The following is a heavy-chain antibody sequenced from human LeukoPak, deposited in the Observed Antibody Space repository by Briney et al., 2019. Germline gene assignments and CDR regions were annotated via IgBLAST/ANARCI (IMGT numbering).Heavy chain of an antibody. CDR1: GFTVRDNY. CDR2: IYIDGST. Sequence: GGSLRLSCAISGFTVRDNYMTWVRQAPGKGLESVSVIYIDGSTYYADSVKGRSTISRDNSKNILYFQMNTLRAEDTAVYHCATGGGRGYSYGALDYWGQGTPVTVSS. CDR3: ATGGGRGYSYGALDY. J-gene: IGHJ4*02. V-gene: IGHV3-66*01. D-gene: IGHD5-18*01.